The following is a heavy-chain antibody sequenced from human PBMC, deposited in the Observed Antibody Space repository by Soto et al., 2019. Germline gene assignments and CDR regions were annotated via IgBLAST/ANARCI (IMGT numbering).Heavy chain of an antibody. CDR2: IYWGDDK. CDR1: GFSLSTSGVG. CDR3: AHSDGYTICDY. Sequence: QITLKESGPTLVKPTQTLTLTCTFSGFSLSTSGVGVAWIRQPPRKALEWLALIYWGDDKHYSPSLKSRLTXPXXTSETQAFLTMTNMDPDDTATYSCAHSDGYTICDYWGQGTLVTVSS. D-gene: IGHD5-12*01. V-gene: IGHV2-5*02. J-gene: IGHJ4*02.